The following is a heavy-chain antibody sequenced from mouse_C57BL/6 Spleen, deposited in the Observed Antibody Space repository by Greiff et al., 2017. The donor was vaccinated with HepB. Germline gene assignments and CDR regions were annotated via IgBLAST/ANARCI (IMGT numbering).Heavy chain of an antibody. CDR3: TTGGYYSYYFDY. V-gene: IGHV14-4*01. J-gene: IGHJ2*01. Sequence: VQLKESGAELVRPGASVKLSCTASGFNIKDDYMHWVKQRPEQGLEWIGWIDPENGDTEYASKFQGKATITADTSSNTAYLQLSSLTSEDTAVYYCTTGGYYSYYFDYWGQGTTLTVSS. CDR2: IDPENGDT. D-gene: IGHD2-3*01. CDR1: GFNIKDDY.